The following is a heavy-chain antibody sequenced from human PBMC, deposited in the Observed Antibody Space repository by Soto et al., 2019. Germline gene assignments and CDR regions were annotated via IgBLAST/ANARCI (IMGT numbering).Heavy chain of an antibody. CDR1: GFTFSTYS. CDR3: ASRPAFCGGDCYGIGY. D-gene: IGHD2-21*02. J-gene: IGHJ4*02. CDR2: ISSSGNTI. Sequence: PGGSLRLSCAGSGFTFSTYSMNWVRQAPGKGLEWVSYISSSGNTIYYADSVKGRFTISRDNAKNSLYLQMNSLRAGDTAVYYCASRPAFCGGDCYGIGYWGQGTLVTVSS. V-gene: IGHV3-48*01.